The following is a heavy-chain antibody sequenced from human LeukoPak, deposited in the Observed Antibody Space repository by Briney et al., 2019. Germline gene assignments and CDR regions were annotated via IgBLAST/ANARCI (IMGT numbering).Heavy chain of an antibody. V-gene: IGHV4-59*01. Sequence: SETLSLTCTVSGGSITSYYWSWIRQPPGKGLEWIGYIYYSGSTNYNPSLKSRVTISVDTSRNQFSLKLSSVTAADTAVYYCARRGANSGSYSHFDLWGRGTLVTVPS. CDR2: IYYSGST. CDR3: ARRGANSGSYSHFDL. CDR1: GGSITSYY. J-gene: IGHJ2*01. D-gene: IGHD1-26*01.